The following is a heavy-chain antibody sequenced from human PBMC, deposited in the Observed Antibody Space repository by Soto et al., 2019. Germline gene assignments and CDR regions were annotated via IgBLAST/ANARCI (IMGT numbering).Heavy chain of an antibody. Sequence: ESGGGLVQPGGSLRLSCAASGFTVSSNYMSWVRQAPGKGLEWVSVIYSGGSTYYADSVKGRFTISRHNSKNTLYLQMNSLRAEDTAVYYCARGIRSYYYYYMDVWGKGTTVTVSS. CDR1: GFTVSSNY. J-gene: IGHJ6*03. V-gene: IGHV3-53*04. CDR3: ARGIRSYYYYYMDV. D-gene: IGHD3-3*01. CDR2: IYSGGST.